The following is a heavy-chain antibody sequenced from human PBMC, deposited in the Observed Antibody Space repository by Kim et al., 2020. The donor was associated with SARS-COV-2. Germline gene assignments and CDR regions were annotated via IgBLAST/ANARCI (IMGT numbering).Heavy chain of an antibody. D-gene: IGHD3-10*01. CDR1: GFSFRDYT. V-gene: IGHV3-21*01. J-gene: IGHJ4*01. CDR2: ISSDSKYI. CDR3: VRTLPSSSGTNNPSDY. Sequence: GGSLRLSCEASGFSFRDYTMNWVRQAPGKGLEWVSDISSDSKYILYGDSLKGRFTVSRDNAKNSLYLQMNSLRAEDTAVYFCVRTLPSSSGTNNPSDYWG.